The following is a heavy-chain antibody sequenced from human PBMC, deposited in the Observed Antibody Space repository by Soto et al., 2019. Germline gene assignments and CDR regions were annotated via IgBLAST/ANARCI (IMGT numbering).Heavy chain of an antibody. D-gene: IGHD3-22*01. Sequence: EVQLVESGGGLVQPGGSLRLSCAASGFTFSNYWMNWVRQAPGKGLEWVANIKQDGSEKNYVDSVKGRFTISRDNAKNALYLQMNSLSAEDTAWFYCAKDRPDDSSGYFSFEYWGQGTLVTVSS. J-gene: IGHJ4*02. CDR2: IKQDGSEK. CDR1: GFTFSNYW. CDR3: AKDRPDDSSGYFSFEY. V-gene: IGHV3-7*03.